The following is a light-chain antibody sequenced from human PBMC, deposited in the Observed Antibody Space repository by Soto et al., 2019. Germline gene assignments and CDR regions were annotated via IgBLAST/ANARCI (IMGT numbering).Light chain of an antibody. CDR3: QQYYRPWT. CDR2: WAS. V-gene: IGKV4-1*01. J-gene: IGKJ1*01. CDR1: QSVFYSSNNKNY. Sequence: DIVMTQSPDSLAVSLGERATINCKSSQSVFYSSNNKNYLAWYQQKPGQPPKLIIYWASTRESGVPERFSGSGSGTDFTLTISSLQAEDVAVYYCQQYYRPWTFGQGTKVEIK.